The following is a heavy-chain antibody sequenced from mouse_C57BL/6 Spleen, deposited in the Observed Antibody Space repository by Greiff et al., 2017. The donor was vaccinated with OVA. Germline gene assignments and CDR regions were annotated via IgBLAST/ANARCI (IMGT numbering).Heavy chain of an antibody. CDR1: GYTFTSYW. CDR3: EKEGNGNLAWFAY. D-gene: IGHD2-1*01. V-gene: IGHV1-53*01. J-gene: IGHJ3*01. CDR2: INPSNGGT. Sequence: VQLQQPGTELVKPGASVKLSCKASGYTFTSYWMHWVKQRPGQGLEWIGNINPSNGGTNYNEKFKSKATLTVDKSSSTADMQLSSLTSEDSAVYYCEKEGNGNLAWFAYWGQGTLVTVSA.